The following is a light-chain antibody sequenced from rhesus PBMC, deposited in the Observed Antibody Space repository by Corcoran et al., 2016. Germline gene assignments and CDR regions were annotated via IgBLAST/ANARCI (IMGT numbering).Light chain of an antibody. Sequence: DIQMTQSPSSLSASVGDRVTITCRTSENVNNDSNWYQQKPGKAPKLLIYKASTLQSGGPSRFSGSGSGTDYTFTLSSLKSEDVATYDCQHDYVTPLTFGGGTKVEIK. V-gene: IGKV1-74*01. CDR2: KAS. J-gene: IGKJ4*01. CDR3: QHDYVTPLT. CDR1: ENVNND.